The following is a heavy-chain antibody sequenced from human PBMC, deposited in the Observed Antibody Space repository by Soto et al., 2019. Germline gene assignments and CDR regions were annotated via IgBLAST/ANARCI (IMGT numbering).Heavy chain of an antibody. CDR1: GFTVSSNY. CDR3: ARALDYALDY. Sequence: QAGGSLRLSCAASGFTVSSNYMSWVRQAPGKGLEWVSVIYSGGSTYYADSVKGRFTISRDSSKNTLYLQMNSLRAEDTAVYYCARALDYALDYWGQGTLVTVSS. D-gene: IGHD4-17*01. J-gene: IGHJ4*02. V-gene: IGHV3-53*01. CDR2: IYSGGST.